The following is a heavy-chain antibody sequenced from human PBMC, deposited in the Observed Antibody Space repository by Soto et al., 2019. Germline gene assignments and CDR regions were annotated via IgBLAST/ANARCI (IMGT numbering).Heavy chain of an antibody. J-gene: IGHJ3*02. V-gene: IGHV3-23*01. Sequence: GGSLRLSCAASGFTFSSYAMSWVRQAPGKGLEWVSAISGSGGSTYYADSVKGRFTISRENSKNTLYLQMNSLRAEDTAVYYCAKDRSSLSRTTVTKGDAFDIWGQGTMVTVSS. D-gene: IGHD4-17*01. CDR3: AKDRSSLSRTTVTKGDAFDI. CDR1: GFTFSSYA. CDR2: ISGSGGST.